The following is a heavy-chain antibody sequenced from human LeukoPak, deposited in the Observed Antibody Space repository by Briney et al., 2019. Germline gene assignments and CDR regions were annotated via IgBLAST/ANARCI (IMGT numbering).Heavy chain of an antibody. CDR2: IYYSGST. J-gene: IGHJ6*03. D-gene: IGHD2-2*01. CDR1: GGSFSGYY. CDR3: ARDFSSASWTYFYYYMDV. V-gene: IGHV4-34*01. Sequence: SETLSLTCAVYGGSFSGYYWSWIRQPPGKGLEWIGTIYYSGSTYYNPSLQSRVTISVDTSKNQFSLKLSSVTAADTAVYYCARDFSSASWTYFYYYMDVWGKGTTVTVSS.